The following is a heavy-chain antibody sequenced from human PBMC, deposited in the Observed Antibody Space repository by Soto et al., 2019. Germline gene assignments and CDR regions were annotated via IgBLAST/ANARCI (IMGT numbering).Heavy chain of an antibody. CDR2: ISGAGT. D-gene: IGHD6-13*01. Sequence: GGSLRLSCAASAFSFSTYAMSWVRQAPGKGLEWVSAISGAGTDYADSVKGRFTISRDNSKNTLYLQMNSLRVDDTAVYFCALLAAAGTAGVDVWGQGTTVTVS. CDR1: AFSFSTYA. J-gene: IGHJ6*02. CDR3: ALLAAAGTAGVDV. V-gene: IGHV3-23*01.